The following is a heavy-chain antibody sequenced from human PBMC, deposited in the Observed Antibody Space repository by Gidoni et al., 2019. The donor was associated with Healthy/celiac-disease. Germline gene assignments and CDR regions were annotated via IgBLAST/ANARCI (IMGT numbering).Heavy chain of an antibody. CDR2: IWYDGSNK. V-gene: IGHV3-33*01. J-gene: IGHJ4*02. Sequence: QVQLVESGGGVVQPGRSLRLSCAASGFTFSSYGMHWVRQAPGKGLGWVAVIWYDGSNKYYADSGKGRFTISRDNSKNTLYLQMNSLRAEDTAVYYCARGLVGYSYGFVDYWGQGTLVTVSS. D-gene: IGHD5-18*01. CDR1: GFTFSSYG. CDR3: ARGLVGYSYGFVDY.